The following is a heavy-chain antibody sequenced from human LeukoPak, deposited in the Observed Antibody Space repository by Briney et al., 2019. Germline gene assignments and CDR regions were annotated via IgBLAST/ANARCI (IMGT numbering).Heavy chain of an antibody. D-gene: IGHD2-15*01. CDR1: GFTFSSYS. V-gene: IGHV3-48*01. Sequence: GGSLRLSCAASGFTFSSYSMNWVRQAPGKGLEWVSYISSSSSIVYYADSVRGRFTISRDNAKNSLFLQMNSLRAEDTAVYYCARGYCSGGSCYSGDLFDYWGQGTLVTVSS. CDR3: ARGYCSGGSCYSGDLFDY. CDR2: ISSSSSIV. J-gene: IGHJ4*02.